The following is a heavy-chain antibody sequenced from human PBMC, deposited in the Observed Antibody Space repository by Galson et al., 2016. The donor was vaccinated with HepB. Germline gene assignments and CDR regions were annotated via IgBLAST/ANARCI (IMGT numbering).Heavy chain of an antibody. CDR1: GVFISSSRYY. CDR3: ARPYDFGGGHSWFDP. D-gene: IGHD3-3*01. Sequence: SETLSLTCTVSGVFISSSRYYWAWIRQPPGKGREWIGSIYYSGSTYYNRSLKSRVTISVDTSTNQFSLKLRSVTAVDTAVYYCARPYDFGGGHSWFDPWGQGTLVTVSS. J-gene: IGHJ5*02. CDR2: IYYSGST. V-gene: IGHV4-39*01.